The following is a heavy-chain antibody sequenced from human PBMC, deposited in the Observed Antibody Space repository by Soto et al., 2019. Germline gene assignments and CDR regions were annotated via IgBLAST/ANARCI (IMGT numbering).Heavy chain of an antibody. D-gene: IGHD3-22*01. CDR1: EFIFNTHW. CDR2: INQDGSAK. Sequence: GGSLRLSCVASEFIFNTHWMSWVRQAPGKGLEWVASINQDGSAKKYGKSVEGRFTISRDNDKNSLYLQMNNLSADDTAVYYCAKRLGYYDSSGYPYNWFDPWGQGTLVTVSS. CDR3: AKRLGYYDSSGYPYNWFDP. V-gene: IGHV3-7*03. J-gene: IGHJ5*02.